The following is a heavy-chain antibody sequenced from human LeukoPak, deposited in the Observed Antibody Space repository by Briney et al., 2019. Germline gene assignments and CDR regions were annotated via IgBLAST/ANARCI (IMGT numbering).Heavy chain of an antibody. CDR1: GFTFSSSA. V-gene: IGHV3-23*01. CDR3: AKANSGYSGYDSFDY. Sequence: GGSLRLSCAASGFTFSSSAMSWVRQVPGKGLEWVSGISASGGSTYYADSVRGRFTISRDNSKNTLYVQMNSLRDEDTAVYYCAKANSGYSGYDSFDYWGQGTLVTVSS. D-gene: IGHD5-12*01. J-gene: IGHJ4*02. CDR2: ISASGGST.